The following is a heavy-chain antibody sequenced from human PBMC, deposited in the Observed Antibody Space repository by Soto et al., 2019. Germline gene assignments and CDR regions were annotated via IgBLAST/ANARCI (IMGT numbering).Heavy chain of an antibody. V-gene: IGHV3-23*01. CDR1: GFTFNIYA. Sequence: GGSLRLSCAASGFTFNIYAMSWVRQAPGKGLEWISVIIGSGTSTYYADSVKGRFTISRDNSKNTLYLQMIGLRAEDTAVYYSASLGYTSPDHKDNYLDLLGCGALLT. J-gene: IGHJ2*01. CDR2: IIGSGTST. D-gene: IGHD5-12*01. CDR3: ASLGYTSPDHKDNYLDL.